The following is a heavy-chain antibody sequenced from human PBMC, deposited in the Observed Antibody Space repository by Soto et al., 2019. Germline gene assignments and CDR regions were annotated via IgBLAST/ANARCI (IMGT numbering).Heavy chain of an antibody. V-gene: IGHV4-39*01. CDR2: TYYSGST. J-gene: IGHJ4*02. CDR3: ARGYCSSTSCTAPGY. Sequence: SETLSLTCTVSGGSFSSSSYYWGWIRQPPGKGLEWIGSTYYSGSTNYNPSLRSRVTISLDTSKNQFSLKLTSVTAADTAVYYGARGYCSSTSCTAPGYWGQGTLVTVSS. CDR1: GGSFSSSSYY. D-gene: IGHD2-2*01.